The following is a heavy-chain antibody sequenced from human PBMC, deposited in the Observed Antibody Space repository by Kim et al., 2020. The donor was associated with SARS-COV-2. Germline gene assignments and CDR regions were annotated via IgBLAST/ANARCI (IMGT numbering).Heavy chain of an antibody. D-gene: IGHD2-2*01. Sequence: GGSLRLSCAASGFTFSSYAMHWVRQAPGKGLEWVAVISYDGSNKYYADSVKGRFTISRDNSKNTLYLQMNSLRAEDTAVYYCARVPFCSSTSCHFDYWGQGTLVTVSS. CDR1: GFTFSSYA. CDR3: ARVPFCSSTSCHFDY. V-gene: IGHV3-30-3*01. J-gene: IGHJ4*02. CDR2: ISYDGSNK.